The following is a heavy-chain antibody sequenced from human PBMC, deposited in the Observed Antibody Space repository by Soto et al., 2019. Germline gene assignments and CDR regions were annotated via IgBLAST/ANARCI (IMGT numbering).Heavy chain of an antibody. Sequence: QVQLVQSGAEVKKPGSSVKVSCKASGGTFSNYAISWVRQAPGQGLEWVGGIIPIFGTTNFAQKFQGRVTNTGDESTCTGYMELSGLRSEDTAVYYWARDGGRDGYFGNWLDPWGQGTLVTVSS. CDR3: ARDGGRDGYFGNWLDP. CDR1: GGTFSNYA. V-gene: IGHV1-69*12. J-gene: IGHJ5*02. D-gene: IGHD5-12*01. CDR2: IIPIFGTT.